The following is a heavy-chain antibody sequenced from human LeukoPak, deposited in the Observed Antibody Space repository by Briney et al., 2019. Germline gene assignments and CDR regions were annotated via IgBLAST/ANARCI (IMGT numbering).Heavy chain of an antibody. CDR1: GFTFSGYT. Sequence: PGGSLRLSCAASGFTFSGYTMNWVRQAPGKGLECVSSISRSSTYIYYADSVEGRFTISRDNAKNSLYLQMNSLRAEDTAVYYCARADIVATVWFFDYWGQGTLVTVSS. V-gene: IGHV3-21*01. CDR2: ISRSSTYI. J-gene: IGHJ4*02. D-gene: IGHD5-12*01. CDR3: ARADIVATVWFFDY.